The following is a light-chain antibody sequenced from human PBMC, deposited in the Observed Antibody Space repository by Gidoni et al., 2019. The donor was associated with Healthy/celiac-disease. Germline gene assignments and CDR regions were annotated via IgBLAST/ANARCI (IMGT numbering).Light chain of an antibody. CDR3: QQYNNWPLT. Sequence: VMTRSPATLSVSPGERATLSCRASQSVSINLAWYQQKPRQAPRLLIYGASTRDTGSPARFSGSGSGTEFTLTISSLQSEDFAVYYCQQYNNWPLTFGGGTKVEIK. J-gene: IGKJ4*01. CDR1: QSVSIN. CDR2: GAS. V-gene: IGKV3-15*01.